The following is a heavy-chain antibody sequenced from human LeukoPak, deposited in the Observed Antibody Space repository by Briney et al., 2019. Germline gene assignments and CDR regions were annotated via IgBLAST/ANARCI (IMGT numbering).Heavy chain of an antibody. Sequence: PSETLSLTCAVSGGSISGYYWSWIRQPPGKGLEWIGYIYYSGSTNYNPSLKSRVTISVDTSKNQFSLKLSSVTAADTAVYYCASTYSRWLPPYFDYWGQGTLATVSS. V-gene: IGHV4-59*08. CDR3: ASTYSRWLPPYFDY. CDR2: IYYSGST. CDR1: GGSISGYY. D-gene: IGHD5-24*01. J-gene: IGHJ4*02.